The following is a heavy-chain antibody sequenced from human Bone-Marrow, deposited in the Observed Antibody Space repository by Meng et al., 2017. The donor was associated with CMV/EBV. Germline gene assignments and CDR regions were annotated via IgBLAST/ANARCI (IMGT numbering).Heavy chain of an antibody. D-gene: IGHD2-2*01. J-gene: IGHJ6*02. CDR1: GGSFSGYY. Sequence: GSLRLSCAVYGGSFSGYYWSWIRQPPGKGLEWIGYIYYSGSTNYNPSLKSRVTISVDTSKNQFSLKLSSVTAADTAVYYCARSYEDIVVVPAADTAPRYYYYGMDVWGQGNTVTVSS. CDR2: IYYSGST. CDR3: ARSYEDIVVVPAADTAPRYYYYGMDV. V-gene: IGHV4-59*01.